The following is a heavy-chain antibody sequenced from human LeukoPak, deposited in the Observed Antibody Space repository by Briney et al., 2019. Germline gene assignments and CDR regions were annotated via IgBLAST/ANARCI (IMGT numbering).Heavy chain of an antibody. CDR2: ISGSGGST. Sequence: GGSPRLSCAASGFTFSSYAMSWVRQAPGKGLEWVSAISGSGGSTYYADSVKGRFTISRDNSKNTLYLQMNSLRAEDTAVYYCAKDQDIVVVPAAQDWGQGTLVTVSS. CDR1: GFTFSSYA. CDR3: AKDQDIVVVPAAQD. D-gene: IGHD2-2*01. J-gene: IGHJ4*02. V-gene: IGHV3-23*01.